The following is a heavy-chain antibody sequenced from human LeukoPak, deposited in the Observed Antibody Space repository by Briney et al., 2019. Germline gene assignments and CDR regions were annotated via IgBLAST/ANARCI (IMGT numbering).Heavy chain of an antibody. Sequence: GGSLRLSCAASGFTFSDYYMSWIRQAPGKELEWVSYISSSGSTIYYADSVKGRFTISRDNAKNSLYLQMNSLRAEDTAVYYCARERRAYGRYFDWLNPYYYGMDVWGQGTTVTVSS. J-gene: IGHJ6*02. CDR1: GFTFSDYY. CDR2: ISSSGSTI. D-gene: IGHD3-9*01. V-gene: IGHV3-11*01. CDR3: ARERRAYGRYFDWLNPYYYGMDV.